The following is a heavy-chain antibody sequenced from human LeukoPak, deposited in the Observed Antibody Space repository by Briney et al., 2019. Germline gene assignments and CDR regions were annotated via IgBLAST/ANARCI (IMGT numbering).Heavy chain of an antibody. V-gene: IGHV3-66*01. D-gene: IGHD5-18*01. CDR2: IYSGGST. CDR3: ARYPGYSYGPTDY. CDR1: GFTVSSNY. Sequence: PGGSLRLSCAASGFTVSSNYMSWVRQAPGKGLEWVSVIYSGGSTYYADSVKGRFTISRDNSKNTLYLQMNSLRAEDTAVYYCARYPGYSYGPTDYWGQGTLVTVSS. J-gene: IGHJ4*02.